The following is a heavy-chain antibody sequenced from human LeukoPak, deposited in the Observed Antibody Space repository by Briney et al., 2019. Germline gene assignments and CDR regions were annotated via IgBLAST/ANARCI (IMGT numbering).Heavy chain of an antibody. D-gene: IGHD2-15*01. CDR2: IYYSGST. J-gene: IGHJ3*02. V-gene: IGHV4-59*08. Sequence: PSETLSLTCTVSGGSISSYYWSWIRQPPGKGLEWIGYIYYSGSTNYDPSLKSRVTISLDTSKNQFSLKLSSVTAADTAVYYCARAYAGGAFDIWGQGTMVTVSS. CDR3: ARAYAGGAFDI. CDR1: GGSISSYY.